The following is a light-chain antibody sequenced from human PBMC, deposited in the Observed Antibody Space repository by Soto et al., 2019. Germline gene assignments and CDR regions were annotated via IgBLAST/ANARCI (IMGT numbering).Light chain of an antibody. CDR2: EVS. J-gene: IGLJ1*01. CDR1: SSDIGSYNR. Sequence: QSALTQPPSVSGSPGQSVTISCTGTSSDIGSYNRVSWYQQPPGTAPKLMIYEVSNRPSGVPDRFSGSKSGNTASLTISGLQPEDEADYYCNSYTSGNTYVVGTGTKLTVL. V-gene: IGLV2-18*02. CDR3: NSYTSGNTYV.